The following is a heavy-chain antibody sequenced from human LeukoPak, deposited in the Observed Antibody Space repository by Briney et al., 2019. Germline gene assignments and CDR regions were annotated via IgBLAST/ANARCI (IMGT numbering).Heavy chain of an antibody. V-gene: IGHV3-23*01. J-gene: IGHJ4*02. CDR2: INDNGDGT. CDR3: ANLPGGPAFDY. CDR1: GFTFSSYA. Sequence: GGSLRLSCAASGFTFSSYAMSWVRQAPGKGLKWVSTINDNGDGTYYADSVKGRFTISRDNSKNTLYLQMNSLRAEDTAVYYCANLPGGPAFDYWGQGTLVTVSS. D-gene: IGHD4-23*01.